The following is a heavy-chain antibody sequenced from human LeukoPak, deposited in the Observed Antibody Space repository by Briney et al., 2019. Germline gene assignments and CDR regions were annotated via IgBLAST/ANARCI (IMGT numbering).Heavy chain of an antibody. CDR3: ASSYCSGGGCYLPAYYYGMDV. J-gene: IGHJ6*02. Sequence: ASVKVSCKASGGTFSSYAISWVRQAPGQGLEWMGGIIPIFGTANYAQKFQGRVTITADESTSTAYMELSSLRSEDTAVYYCASSYCSGGGCYLPAYYYGMDVWGQGTTVTVSS. CDR2: IIPIFGTA. D-gene: IGHD2-15*01. V-gene: IGHV1-69*01. CDR1: GGTFSSYA.